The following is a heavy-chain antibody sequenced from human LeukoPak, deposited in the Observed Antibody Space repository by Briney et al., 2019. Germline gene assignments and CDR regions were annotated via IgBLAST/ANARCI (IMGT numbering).Heavy chain of an antibody. CDR3: ASSYYYDSSGYYYPYYYYYYGMDV. V-gene: IGHV1-2*02. J-gene: IGHJ6*02. D-gene: IGHD3-22*01. CDR1: GYTFTGYY. Sequence: ASVKVSCKASGYTFTGYYMHWVRQAPGQGLEWVGWINPNSGGTNYAQKFQGRVTMTRDTSISTAYMELSRLRSDDTAVYYCASSYYYDSSGYYYPYYYYYYGMDVWGQGTTVTVSS. CDR2: INPNSGGT.